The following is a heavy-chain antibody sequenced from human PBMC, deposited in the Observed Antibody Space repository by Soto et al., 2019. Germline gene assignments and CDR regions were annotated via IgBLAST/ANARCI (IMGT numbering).Heavy chain of an antibody. D-gene: IGHD3-3*01. J-gene: IGHJ6*02. CDR1: GGSFSGYY. CDR2: INHSGST. CDR3: ASLSIKIFVDGMDV. Sequence: PSETLSLTCAVYGGSFSGYYWSWIRQPPGKGLEWIGEINHSGSTNYNPSLKSRVTISVDTSKNQFSLKLSSVTAADTAVYYCASLSIKIFVDGMDVWGQGTTVTVSS. V-gene: IGHV4-34*01.